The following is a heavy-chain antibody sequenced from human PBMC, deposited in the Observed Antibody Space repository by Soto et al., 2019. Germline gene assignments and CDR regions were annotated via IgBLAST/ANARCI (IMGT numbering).Heavy chain of an antibody. CDR1: GFSLSTSGVG. CDR3: AHKGGGDRILDY. D-gene: IGHD3-16*01. Sequence: QITLKESGPPLVKPTQTLTLTCTFSGFSLSTSGVGVGWIRQPPGKAPEWLAVIYWDDAKEYSPSLKSRLPITEDASNTQWVLTLTNLGPGATAAYFGAHKGGGDRILDYWGQGTLVTVSS. V-gene: IGHV2-5*02. CDR2: IYWDDAK. J-gene: IGHJ4*02.